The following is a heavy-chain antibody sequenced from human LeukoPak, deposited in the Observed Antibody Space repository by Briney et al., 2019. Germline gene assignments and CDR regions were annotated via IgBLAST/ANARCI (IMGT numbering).Heavy chain of an antibody. D-gene: IGHD1-1*01. V-gene: IGHV1-24*01. CDR2: FDPEDGET. J-gene: IGHJ6*02. CDR1: GYTLTELS. CDR3: ATDPSWSVQLEPNYYYGMDV. Sequence: ASVKVSCKVSGYTLTELSMHWVRQAPGKGLEWMGGFDPEDGETIYAQKFQGRVTMTEDTSTDTAYMELGSLRSEDTAVYYCATDPSWSVQLEPNYYYGMDVWGQGTTVTVSS.